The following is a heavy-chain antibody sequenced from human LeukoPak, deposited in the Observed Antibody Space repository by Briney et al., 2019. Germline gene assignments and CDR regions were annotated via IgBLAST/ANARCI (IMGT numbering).Heavy chain of an antibody. CDR2: IKQDGSEK. CDR1: GFTFSSYW. V-gene: IGHV3-7*01. D-gene: IGHD3-22*01. CDR3: ARGQYYYDSSGYLMAGAFDI. Sequence: GGSLRLSCAASGFTFSSYWMSWVRQAPGKGLEWVANIKQDGSEKYYVDSVKGRFTISRDNAKNSLYLQMNSLRAEDTAVYYCARGQYYYDSSGYLMAGAFDIWGQGTMVTVSS. J-gene: IGHJ3*02.